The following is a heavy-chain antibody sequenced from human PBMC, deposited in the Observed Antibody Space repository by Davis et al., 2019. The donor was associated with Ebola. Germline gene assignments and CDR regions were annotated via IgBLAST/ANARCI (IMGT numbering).Heavy chain of an antibody. CDR3: ARDLGHCSNGVCYTRLDY. V-gene: IGHV3-7*03. CDR1: GFSFSSYW. CDR2: IKQDGSEK. Sequence: GGSLRLSCAASGFSFSSYWMSWVRQAPGKGLEWVANIKQDGSEKYYVDSVEGRFTISRDNAKNSLYLQMNSLRAEDAAVYYCARDLGHCSNGVCYTRLDYWGQGTLVTVSS. D-gene: IGHD2-8*01. J-gene: IGHJ4*02.